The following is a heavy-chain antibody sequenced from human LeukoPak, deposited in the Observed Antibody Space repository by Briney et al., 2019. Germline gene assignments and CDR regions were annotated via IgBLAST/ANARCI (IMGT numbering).Heavy chain of an antibody. CDR3: ARDSDSYGPEFDY. Sequence: SETLSLTCTVSGGSISRYYWSWIRQPAGKGLEWIGRIYTSGSTNYNPSLKSRVSMSVDTSKNQFSLKLSSVTAEATAIYYCARDSDSYGPEFDYWGQGTLVTVSS. CDR1: GGSISRYY. J-gene: IGHJ4*02. D-gene: IGHD5-18*01. V-gene: IGHV4-4*07. CDR2: IYTSGST.